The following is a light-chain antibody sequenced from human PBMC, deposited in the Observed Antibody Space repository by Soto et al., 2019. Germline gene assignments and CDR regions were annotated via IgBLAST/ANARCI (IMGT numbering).Light chain of an antibody. CDR2: GAS. V-gene: IGKV3-15*01. CDR3: QQRSNWPSLT. Sequence: EIVMTQSPVTLSVSPGERATLSCRASQTVTTDLAWYQQKPGQAPRLVIHGASTRATDFPARFSGSGSGTEFTLTISSLQSEDIAVYYCQQRSNWPSLTFGGGTKVEIK. CDR1: QTVTTD. J-gene: IGKJ4*01.